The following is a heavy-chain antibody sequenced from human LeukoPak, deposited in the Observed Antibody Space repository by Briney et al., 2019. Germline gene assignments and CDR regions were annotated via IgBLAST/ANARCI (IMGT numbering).Heavy chain of an antibody. D-gene: IGHD3-22*01. CDR2: IYTSGST. CDR3: ARLGPSLDYYDSSGYYYFDY. J-gene: IGHJ4*02. CDR1: GGSISSGSYY. V-gene: IGHV4-61*02. Sequence: SETLSLTCTVSGGSISSGSYYWSWIRQPAGKGLEWIGRIYTSGSTNYNPSLKSRVTISVDTSKNQFSLKLSSVTAADTAVYYCARLGPSLDYYDSSGYYYFDYWGQGTLVTVSS.